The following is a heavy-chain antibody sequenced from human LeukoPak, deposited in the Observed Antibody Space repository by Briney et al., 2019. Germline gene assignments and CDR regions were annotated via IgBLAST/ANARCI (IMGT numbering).Heavy chain of an antibody. CDR3: AKGQWLAAFDY. J-gene: IGHJ4*02. CDR2: ISGSGGST. V-gene: IGHV3-23*01. D-gene: IGHD6-19*01. CDR1: GFTLSSYA. Sequence: GGSLRLSCAASGFTLSSYAMSWVRQAPGKGLEWVSTISGSGGSTSYADSVKGRFTISRDNSKNTLYLQMNSLRAEDTAVYYCAKGQWLAAFDYWGQGTLVTVSS.